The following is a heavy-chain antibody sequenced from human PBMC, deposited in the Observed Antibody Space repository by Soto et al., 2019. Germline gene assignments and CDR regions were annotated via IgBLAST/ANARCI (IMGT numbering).Heavy chain of an antibody. V-gene: IGHV4-34*01. D-gene: IGHD2-8*02. CDR1: GLSFSGYY. J-gene: IGHJ4*02. CDR3: ARDKITGLFDY. CDR2: INHSGST. Sequence: ASETLSLTCAVYGLSFSGYYWTWIRQPPGTGLEWIGEINHSGSTNYNPSLKSRVTISVDTSKNQFSLKLTSVTAADTAVYYCARDKITGLFDYWGQGTLVTVSS.